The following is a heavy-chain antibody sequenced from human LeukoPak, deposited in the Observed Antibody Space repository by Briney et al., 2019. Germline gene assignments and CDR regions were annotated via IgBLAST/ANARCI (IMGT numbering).Heavy chain of an antibody. J-gene: IGHJ4*02. V-gene: IGHV4-59*01. CDR3: ASYYYDSSGFGY. CDR1: GGSISSYY. D-gene: IGHD3-22*01. Sequence: SETLSLTCTVSGGSISSYYWSWIRQPPGKGLEWIGYIYYGGSTNYNPSLKSRVTISVDTSKNQFSLKLSSVTAADTAVYYCASYYYDSSGFGYWGQGTLVTVS. CDR2: IYYGGST.